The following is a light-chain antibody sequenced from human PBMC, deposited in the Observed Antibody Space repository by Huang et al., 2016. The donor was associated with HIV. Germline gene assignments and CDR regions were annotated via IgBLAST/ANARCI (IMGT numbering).Light chain of an antibody. CDR3: QQYDNWPPMYT. Sequence: DIVLTQSPATLSLSPGERATLSCRASQNISSNLAWYQQKTGQAPRPLIYGAFTRAAGFPARFSGSGSETEFNRTISSLESEDFAVYYCQQYDNWPPMYTFGQGTKLEIK. J-gene: IGKJ2*01. V-gene: IGKV3-15*01. CDR1: QNISSN. CDR2: GAF.